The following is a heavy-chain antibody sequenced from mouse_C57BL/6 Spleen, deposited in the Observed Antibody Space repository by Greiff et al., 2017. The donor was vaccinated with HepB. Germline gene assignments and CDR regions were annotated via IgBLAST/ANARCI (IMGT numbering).Heavy chain of an antibody. D-gene: IGHD1-1*01. J-gene: IGHJ1*03. V-gene: IGHV1-64*01. CDR1: GYTFTSYW. CDR2: IHPNSGST. Sequence: VQLQQPGAELVKPGASVKLSCKASGYTFTSYWMHWVKQRPGQGLEWIGMIHPNSGSTNYNEKFKSKATLTVDKSSSTAYMQLSSLTSEDSAVYYCARNYGSSYEYWYFDVWGTGTTVTVSS. CDR3: ARNYGSSYEYWYFDV.